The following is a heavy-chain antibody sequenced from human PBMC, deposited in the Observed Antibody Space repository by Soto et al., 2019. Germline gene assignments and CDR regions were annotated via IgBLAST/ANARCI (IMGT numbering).Heavy chain of an antibody. J-gene: IGHJ3*02. D-gene: IGHD6-13*01. CDR2: IIPIFTTT. V-gene: IGHV1-69*12. CDR3: AREVAVDGSFREDVFDI. Sequence: QVHLVQSGAEVKKPGSSVKVSCKAPGGTFSNHAINWVRQAPGQGLEWMGRIIPIFTTTNYAQQFQGRVSMTADESTPTGYLELSSLTHEDTAVYYCAREVAVDGSFREDVFDIWGQGTLVTVSS. CDR1: GGTFSNHA.